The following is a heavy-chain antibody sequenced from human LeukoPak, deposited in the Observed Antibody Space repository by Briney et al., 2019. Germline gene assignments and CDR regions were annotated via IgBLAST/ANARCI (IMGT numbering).Heavy chain of an antibody. D-gene: IGHD2-15*01. J-gene: IGHJ4*02. Sequence: PSETLSLTCTVSGGSISSYYWNWIRQPAGKGLEWIGRIYTSGSTNYNPSLKSRVTMSVDTSKNQFSLKLSSVTAADTAVYYCANDYCSGGSCYSDYWGQGTLVTVSS. CDR1: GGSISSYY. CDR2: IYTSGST. V-gene: IGHV4-4*07. CDR3: ANDYCSGGSCYSDY.